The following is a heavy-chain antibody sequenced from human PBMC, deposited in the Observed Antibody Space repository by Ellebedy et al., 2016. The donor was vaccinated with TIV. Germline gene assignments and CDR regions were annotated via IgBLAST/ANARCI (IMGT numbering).Heavy chain of an antibody. Sequence: AASVKVSCKASGYTFTSQGISWVRQAPGQGLEWMGWISVYNGNTNYGHNLQGRVTITTDTSTNTAYMELRSLRSDDTAVYYCARGLAIDYWGQGTLLTVSS. CDR2: ISVYNGNT. CDR1: GYTFTSQG. V-gene: IGHV1-18*01. CDR3: ARGLAIDY. J-gene: IGHJ4*02.